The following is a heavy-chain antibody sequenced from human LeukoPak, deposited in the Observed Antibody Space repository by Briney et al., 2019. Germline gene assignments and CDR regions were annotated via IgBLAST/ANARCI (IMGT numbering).Heavy chain of an antibody. D-gene: IGHD6-13*01. V-gene: IGHV3-15*01. CDR1: GFTFRNAS. CDR2: IKSKTDGRTT. CDR3: TTDPWEQLLVGDY. J-gene: IGHJ4*02. Sequence: GGSLSLSCAASGFTFRNASMSWVRQAPGKGLEWVGRIKSKTDGRTTDYAAPVKGRFTISRDDSKNPLYMQMNSLKTEDTAVYYCTTDPWEQLLVGDYWGRGTLVSVPS.